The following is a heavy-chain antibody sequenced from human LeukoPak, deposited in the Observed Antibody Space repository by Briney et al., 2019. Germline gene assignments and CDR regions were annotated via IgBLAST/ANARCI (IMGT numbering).Heavy chain of an antibody. D-gene: IGHD2-15*01. CDR2: ISGGGST. CDR3: AKSGLNRFDY. Sequence: PGGSLGLSCAASGFTFNSFAMSWVRQAPGKGLEWVSAISGGGSTYYADSVKGRFTISRDNSKNTLYLQMNSLRAEDTAVYYCAKSGLNRFDYWGQGTLVTVSS. J-gene: IGHJ4*02. CDR1: GFTFNSFA. V-gene: IGHV3-23*01.